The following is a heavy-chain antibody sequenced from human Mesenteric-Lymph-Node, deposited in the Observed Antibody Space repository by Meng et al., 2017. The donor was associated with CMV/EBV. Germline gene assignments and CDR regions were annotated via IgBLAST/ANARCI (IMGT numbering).Heavy chain of an antibody. CDR2: ISWDGGST. D-gene: IGHD6-13*01. CDR3: AKEGHIASPGYYYGMDV. V-gene: IGHV3-43D*03. J-gene: IGHJ6*02. CDR1: GFTFDDYA. Sequence: GESLKISCAASGFTFDDYAMHWVRQAPGKGLEWVSLISWDGGSTYYADSVKGRFTISRDNSKNSLYLQMNSLRAEDTALYYCAKEGHIASPGYYYGMDVWGQGTTVTVSS.